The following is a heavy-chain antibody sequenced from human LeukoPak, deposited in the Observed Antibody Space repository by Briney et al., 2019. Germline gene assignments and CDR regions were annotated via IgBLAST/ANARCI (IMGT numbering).Heavy chain of an antibody. CDR3: ARDQLYCSGGICYFDY. J-gene: IGHJ4*02. V-gene: IGHV3-74*01. Sequence: PGGSLRLSCAASGLTFRSYWMHWVRQAPGKGLVWVSRIKSDGSSITYAESVKGRFTISRDNAKNTLYLQMNSLRAGDTAVYYCARDQLYCSGGICYFDYWGRGTLVTVSS. CDR2: IKSDGSSI. CDR1: GLTFRSYW. D-gene: IGHD2-15*01.